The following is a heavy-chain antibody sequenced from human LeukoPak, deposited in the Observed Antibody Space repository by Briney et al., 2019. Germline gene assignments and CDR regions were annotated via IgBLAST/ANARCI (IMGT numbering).Heavy chain of an antibody. CDR2: ISSSGSTI. V-gene: IGHV3-11*04. J-gene: IGHJ4*02. CDR1: GFTFSDYY. Sequence: GGSLRLSCAASGFTFSDYYMSWIRQAPGKGLEWVSYISSSGSTIYYADSVKGRFTISRDNAKNSLYLQMNSLRAEDTAVYYCARGGTYYCSSTSCPFFDYWGQGTLVTVSS. CDR3: ARGGTYYCSSTSCPFFDY. D-gene: IGHD2-2*01.